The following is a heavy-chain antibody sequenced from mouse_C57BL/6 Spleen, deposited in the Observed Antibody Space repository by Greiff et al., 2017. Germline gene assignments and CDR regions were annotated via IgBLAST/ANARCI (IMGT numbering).Heavy chain of an antibody. CDR1: GYAFTNYL. V-gene: IGHV1-54*01. Sequence: VQLQQSGAELVRPGTSVKVSCKASGYAFTNYLIEWVKQRPGQGLEWIGVINPGSGGTNYNEKFKGKATLTADKSSSTAYIQLSSLTSEDSAVYFCARSYYAMDYWGQGTSVTVSS. J-gene: IGHJ4*01. CDR3: ARSYYAMDY. CDR2: INPGSGGT.